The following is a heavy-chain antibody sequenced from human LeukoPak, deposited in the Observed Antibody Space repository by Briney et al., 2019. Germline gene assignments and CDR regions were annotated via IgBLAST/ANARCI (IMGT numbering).Heavy chain of an antibody. V-gene: IGHV3-23*01. Sequence: PGGSLRLSCAASGLTFSSYGMHWVRQAPGKGLEWVSAISGSGGSTYYADSVKGRFTISRDNSKNTLYLQMNSLRAEDTAVYYCARDLVAAAGPYFDYWGQGTLVTVSS. CDR2: ISGSGGST. D-gene: IGHD6-13*01. CDR3: ARDLVAAAGPYFDY. CDR1: GLTFSSYG. J-gene: IGHJ4*02.